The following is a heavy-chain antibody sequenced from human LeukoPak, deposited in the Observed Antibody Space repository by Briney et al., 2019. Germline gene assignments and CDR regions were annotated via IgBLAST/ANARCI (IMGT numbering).Heavy chain of an antibody. V-gene: IGHV3-48*02. J-gene: IGHJ4*02. Sequence: HPGWSLRLSCATSGFSFTDYPMNWVRQAPGKGLECISNIRTTAEGAKYAYYADSVKGRVPISRDDGKNTLYLHMNSLRDDDTAVYYCATDQRYAFDYWGQGILVTVSS. D-gene: IGHD3-9*01. CDR3: ATDQRYAFDY. CDR2: IRTTAEGAKYA. CDR1: GFSFTDYP.